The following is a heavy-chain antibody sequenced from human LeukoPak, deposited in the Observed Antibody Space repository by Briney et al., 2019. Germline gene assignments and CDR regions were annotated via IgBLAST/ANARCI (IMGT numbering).Heavy chain of an antibody. J-gene: IGHJ5*02. V-gene: IGHV1-8*01. Sequence: ASVKLSCKASGYTFTSYDINWVRQATGQGLELMGWMNPNSGNTGYAQKFLGRVTMTRNTSISTAYMELSILRSEYTAVYYCARDGLRYFDWLSNNWFDPWGQGTLVTVSS. CDR1: GYTFTSYD. CDR2: MNPNSGNT. D-gene: IGHD3-9*01. CDR3: ARDGLRYFDWLSNNWFDP.